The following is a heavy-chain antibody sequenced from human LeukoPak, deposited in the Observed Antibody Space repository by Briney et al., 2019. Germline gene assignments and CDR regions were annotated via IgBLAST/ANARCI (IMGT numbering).Heavy chain of an antibody. CDR1: VYXXTXXY. Sequence: ASVKVSCKASVYXXTXXYXXWVXXXPGXXXXXMXXINHKSGGTNYDKKFPGRVTMTRDKSISKTSLELRGMSSEDKAIYYCDXSAIDSSGWCFDPWGQGTLVTVSS. J-gene: IGHJ5*02. V-gene: IGHV1-2*02. CDR3: DXSAIDSSGWCFDP. CDR2: INHKSGGT. D-gene: IGHD6-19*01.